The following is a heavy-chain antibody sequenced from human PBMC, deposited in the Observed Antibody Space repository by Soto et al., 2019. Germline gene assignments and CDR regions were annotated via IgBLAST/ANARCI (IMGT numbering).Heavy chain of an antibody. D-gene: IGHD3-3*01. CDR2: IIVSSGNT. J-gene: IGHJ5*02. CDR3: AASRFLEWSMGYNWFDP. Sequence: SVKVSCKASGYTFTSYYMHWVRQAPGQGLEWIGRIIVSSGNTNYAQKFQERVTITRDMSTSTAYMELSSLRSEDTAVYYCAASRFLEWSMGYNWFDPWGQGTLVTVSS. CDR1: GYTFTSYY. V-gene: IGHV1-58*02.